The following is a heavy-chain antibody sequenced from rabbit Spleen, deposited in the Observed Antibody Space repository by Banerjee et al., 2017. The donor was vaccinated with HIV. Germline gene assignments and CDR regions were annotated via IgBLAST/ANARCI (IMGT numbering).Heavy chain of an antibody. CDR3: ARSNPYYRTNL. CDR1: GFSFSSSYW. J-gene: IGHJ4*01. D-gene: IGHD1-1*01. V-gene: IGHV1S45*01. CDR2: IYAGSSGST. Sequence: QEQLVESGGGLVQPEGSLTLTCTASGFSFSSSYWICWVRQAPGKGLEWIACIYAGSSGSTYYASWAKGRFTISKTSSTTVTLQMTSLTVADTATYFCARSNPYYRTNLWGQGTLVTVS.